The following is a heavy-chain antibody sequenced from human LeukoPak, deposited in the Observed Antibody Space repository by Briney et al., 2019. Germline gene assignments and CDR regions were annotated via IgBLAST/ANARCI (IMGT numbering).Heavy chain of an antibody. CDR3: ARLGITMVREVIRSWFDP. CDR1: GVSISTYY. D-gene: IGHD3-10*01. J-gene: IGHJ5*02. Sequence: SESPSLTWTVSGVSISTYYWSWIRQPPGKGLGWLGYIYYSGSTNIHPSLKSGSPISVDTSKKQFSLKLSSVTAADTADYYWARLGITMVREVIRSWFDPWGQGTLVTVSS. CDR2: IYYSGST. V-gene: IGHV4-59*08.